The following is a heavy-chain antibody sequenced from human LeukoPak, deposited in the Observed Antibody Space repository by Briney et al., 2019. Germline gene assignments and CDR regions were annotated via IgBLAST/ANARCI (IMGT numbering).Heavy chain of an antibody. CDR2: ISNDGITK. D-gene: IGHD6-19*01. V-gene: IGHV3-30-3*01. Sequence: GGSLRLSCAASGLTFSTYAMHWVRQAPGKGLEWVASISNDGITKYYADSVKDRFTISRDNAKNTLYLQMNSLRPDDTAVYYSPRDLTLYTSRVPPYFDPWGQGTLVTVSS. CDR3: PRDLTLYTSRVPPYFDP. CDR1: GLTFSTYA. J-gene: IGHJ5*02.